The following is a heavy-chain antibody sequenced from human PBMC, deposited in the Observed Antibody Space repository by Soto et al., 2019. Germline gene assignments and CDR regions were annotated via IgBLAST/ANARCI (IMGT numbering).Heavy chain of an antibody. CDR3: ARHLTLVGWLRGGGGYYFDY. CDR1: GGSISSSSYY. D-gene: IGHD5-12*01. J-gene: IGHJ4*02. V-gene: IGHV4-39*01. Sequence: QLQLQESGPGLVKPSETLSLTCTVSGGSISSSSYYWGWIRQPPGKGLEWIGSIYYSGSTYYNPSLKSRVTISVDTSKNQFSLKLSSVTAADTAVYYCARHLTLVGWLRGGGGYYFDYWGQGTLVTVSS. CDR2: IYYSGST.